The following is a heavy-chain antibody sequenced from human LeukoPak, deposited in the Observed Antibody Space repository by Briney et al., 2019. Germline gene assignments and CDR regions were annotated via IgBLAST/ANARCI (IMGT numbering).Heavy chain of an antibody. D-gene: IGHD1-26*01. CDR1: GFTFTSHA. CDR2: TSDSGDST. J-gene: IGHJ4*02. V-gene: IGHV3-23*01. Sequence: GGSLRLSCAASGFTFTSHAMSWVRQAPEKGLEWVSSTSDSGDSTYYADSVKGRFTISRDNSKKTLYLQMNSLRAEDTAIYYCAKLIQIVGASDDDYRGQGTLVTVSS. CDR3: AKLIQIVGASDDDY.